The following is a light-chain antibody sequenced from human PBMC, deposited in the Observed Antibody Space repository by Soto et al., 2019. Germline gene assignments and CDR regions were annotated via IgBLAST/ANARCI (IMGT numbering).Light chain of an antibody. Sequence: QSALSQPASVSGSPGQSITISCTGTSSDVGGFEYVSWYQHQPGKAPQLIIYDVTKRPSGVSNRFSGSKSGNTASLTISGIQAEDEGDYYCGSITRSSTSVFGTGTKLTVL. CDR2: DVT. J-gene: IGLJ1*01. CDR3: GSITRSSTSV. CDR1: SSDVGGFEY. V-gene: IGLV2-14*01.